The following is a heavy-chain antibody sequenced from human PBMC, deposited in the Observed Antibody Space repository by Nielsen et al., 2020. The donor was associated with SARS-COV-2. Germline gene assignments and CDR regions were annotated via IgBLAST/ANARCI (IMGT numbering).Heavy chain of an antibody. J-gene: IGHJ5*02. CDR2: MNPNSGNT. Sequence: ASVKVSCKASGYTFTSYDINWVRQATGQGLEWMGWMNPNSGNTGYAQKFQGRVTMTRNTSISTAYMELSSLRSEDTAVYYCARGGENYDILTGYYTDNWFDPWGQGTLVTVSS. V-gene: IGHV1-8*01. D-gene: IGHD3-9*01. CDR3: ARGGENYDILTGYYTDNWFDP. CDR1: GYTFTSYD.